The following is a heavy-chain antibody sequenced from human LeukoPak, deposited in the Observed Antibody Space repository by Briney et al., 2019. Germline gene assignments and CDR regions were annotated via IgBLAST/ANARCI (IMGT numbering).Heavy chain of an antibody. J-gene: IGHJ3*02. CDR3: ARVLFNYYDSSGYLAFDI. Sequence: GASVKVSCKASGCTFSSYAISWVRQAPGQGLEWMGGIIPIVGTANYAKKFQGRVTITADESTSTAYMELSSLRSEDTALYYCARVLFNYYDSSGYLAFDIWGQGTMVTVSS. CDR1: GCTFSSYA. D-gene: IGHD3-22*01. CDR2: IIPIVGTA. V-gene: IGHV1-69*13.